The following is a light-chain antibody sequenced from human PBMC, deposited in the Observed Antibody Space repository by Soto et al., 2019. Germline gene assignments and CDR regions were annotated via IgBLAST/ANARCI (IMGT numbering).Light chain of an antibody. CDR3: QQYHSLPRT. V-gene: IGKV3-20*01. CDR1: QSLTNSF. J-gene: IGKJ1*01. Sequence: EFVLTQSPGTLSLSPGERATLSCRASQSLTNSFIAWYQQRPGQAPRLLIYDTSSRASGIPDRFSGSGSGTDFTLTISRLETEDFAVYYCQQYHSLPRTFGQGTKV. CDR2: DTS.